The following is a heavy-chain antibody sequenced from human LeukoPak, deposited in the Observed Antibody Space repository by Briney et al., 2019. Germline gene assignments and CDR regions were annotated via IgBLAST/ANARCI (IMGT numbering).Heavy chain of an antibody. CDR2: IDQDGSSK. D-gene: IGHD1-26*01. Sequence: GESLRLSCAASGFTLSSYWMSWVRQAPGKGLEWVANIDQDGSSKYYVDSVKGRFSISRDDAKNSLYLQMNSLRAEDTAVCYCARDLFSGSYYEDFWGQGTLVTVSS. CDR1: GFTLSSYW. CDR3: ARDLFSGSYYEDF. V-gene: IGHV3-7*01. J-gene: IGHJ4*02.